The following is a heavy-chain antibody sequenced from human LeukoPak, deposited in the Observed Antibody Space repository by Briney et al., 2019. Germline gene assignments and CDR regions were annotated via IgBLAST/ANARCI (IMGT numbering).Heavy chain of an antibody. CDR3: ARDNRYSGSYSDY. Sequence: PSETLSLTCTVSGGSISSSSYYWGWIRQPPGKGLEWIGSIYYSGSTYYNPSLKSRVTISVDTSKNQFSLKLSSVTAADTAAYYCARDNRYSGSYSDYWGQGTLVTVSS. D-gene: IGHD1-26*01. CDR2: IYYSGST. J-gene: IGHJ4*02. CDR1: GGSISSSSYY. V-gene: IGHV4-39*07.